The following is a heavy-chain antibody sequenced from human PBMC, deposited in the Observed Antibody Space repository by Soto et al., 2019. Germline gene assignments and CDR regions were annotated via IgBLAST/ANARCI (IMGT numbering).Heavy chain of an antibody. J-gene: IGHJ3*02. Sequence: ASVKVSCKASGYSFTNFHIHWVRQAPGQGLEWMGWMNPNSGNTGYAQKFQGRVTMTRNTSISTAYMELSSLRSEDTAVYYCARKRFLEWLSNHDAFDIWGQGTMVTVSS. CDR2: MNPNSGNT. CDR1: GYSFTNFH. V-gene: IGHV1-8*02. D-gene: IGHD3-3*01. CDR3: ARKRFLEWLSNHDAFDI.